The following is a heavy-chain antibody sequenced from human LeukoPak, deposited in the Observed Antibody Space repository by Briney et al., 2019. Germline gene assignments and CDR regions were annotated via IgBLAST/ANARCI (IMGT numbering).Heavy chain of an antibody. Sequence: PSETLSLTCAVSGGSISSSYWWSWVRQPPGKGLEWIGEMYHSGSTNYNPSLKSRVTMSVDTSKNHFSLKLSSVTAADTAVYYCARQIYYDRSGYFYFNWGQGTLVTVSS. D-gene: IGHD3-22*01. J-gene: IGHJ4*02. CDR2: MYHSGST. CDR3: ARQIYYDRSGYFYFN. V-gene: IGHV4-4*02. CDR1: GGSISSSYW.